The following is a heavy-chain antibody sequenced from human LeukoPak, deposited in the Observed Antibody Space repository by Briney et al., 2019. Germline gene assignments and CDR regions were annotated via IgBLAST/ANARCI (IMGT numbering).Heavy chain of an antibody. D-gene: IGHD3-22*01. CDR3: ANYLTYYYDSSGGDY. Sequence: GGSLRLSCAASGFTLSSYAMSWVRQAPGKGLEWVSAISGSGGSTYYADSVKGRFTISRDNSKNTLYLQMNSLRAEDTAVYYCANYLTYYYDSSGGDYWGQGTLVTVSS. V-gene: IGHV3-23*01. CDR1: GFTLSSYA. CDR2: ISGSGGST. J-gene: IGHJ4*02.